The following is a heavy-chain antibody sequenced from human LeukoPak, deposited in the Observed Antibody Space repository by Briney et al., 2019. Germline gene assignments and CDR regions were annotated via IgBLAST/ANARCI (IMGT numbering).Heavy chain of an antibody. CDR3: AKNSHYDSSGYYD. CDR2: ISGSGGST. D-gene: IGHD3-22*01. V-gene: IGHV3-23*01. J-gene: IGHJ4*02. Sequence: PGGSLRLSCSASGFTFSSYAMSWVRQAPGKGLEWVSAISGSGGSTYYADSVKGRFTISRDNSKNTLYLQMNSLRAEDTAVYYCAKNSHYDSSGYYDWGQGTLVTVSS. CDR1: GFTFSSYA.